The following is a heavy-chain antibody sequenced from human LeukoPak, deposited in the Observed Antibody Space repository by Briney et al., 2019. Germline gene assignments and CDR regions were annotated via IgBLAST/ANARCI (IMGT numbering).Heavy chain of an antibody. D-gene: IGHD6-19*01. CDR1: GFTFDDYA. J-gene: IGHJ3*02. Sequence: GGSLRLSCAASGFTFDDYATHWVRQAPGKGLEWVSLISWDGGSTYYADSVKGRFTISRDNSKNSLYLQMNSLRAEDTALYYCAKDRGSGWFFGDAFDIWGQGTMVTVSS. V-gene: IGHV3-43D*03. CDR3: AKDRGSGWFFGDAFDI. CDR2: ISWDGGST.